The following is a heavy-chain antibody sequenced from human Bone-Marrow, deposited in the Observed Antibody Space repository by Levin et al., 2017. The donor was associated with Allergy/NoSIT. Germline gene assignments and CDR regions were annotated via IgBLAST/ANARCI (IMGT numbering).Heavy chain of an antibody. V-gene: IGHV3-9*01. D-gene: IGHD4-23*01. CDR3: ARDPFTVGPNCFDP. CDR2: ISWNSGSM. CDR1: GFTFADHA. Sequence: GGSLRLSCAASGFTFADHAMHWVRQAPGKGLEWVSTISWNSGSMAYADSVRGRFTISRDNAKNSLYLQMNSLRPEDTAFYYCARDPFTVGPNCFDPWGQGTLVTVSS. J-gene: IGHJ5*02.